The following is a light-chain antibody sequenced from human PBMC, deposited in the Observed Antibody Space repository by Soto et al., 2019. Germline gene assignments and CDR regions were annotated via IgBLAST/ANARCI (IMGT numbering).Light chain of an antibody. CDR3: KQYNSLCT. CDR2: DAS. CDR1: QSISSW. J-gene: IGKJ2*02. Sequence: DIQMPQSPSTLSASVGDRVTLTCRASQSISSWLAWYQQKPGKAPKLLIYDASSLESGIPSRFSGSGSGTEFTLTIGSLQADDFATYYCKQYNSLCTFGQGAKVDIK. V-gene: IGKV1-5*01.